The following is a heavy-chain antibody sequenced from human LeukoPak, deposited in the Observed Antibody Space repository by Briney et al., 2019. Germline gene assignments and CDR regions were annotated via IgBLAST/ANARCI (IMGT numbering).Heavy chain of an antibody. CDR1: GFTFSSYE. Sequence: GGSLRLSCAASGFTFSSYEMNWVRQAPGKGLEWASYISSSGTNIYNADFVKGRFTISRDNAKNSLYLQMNSLRAEDTAVYYCARASGLTYFFDYWGQGTLVTVSS. J-gene: IGHJ4*02. CDR2: ISSSGTNI. D-gene: IGHD3/OR15-3a*01. V-gene: IGHV3-48*03. CDR3: ARASGLTYFFDY.